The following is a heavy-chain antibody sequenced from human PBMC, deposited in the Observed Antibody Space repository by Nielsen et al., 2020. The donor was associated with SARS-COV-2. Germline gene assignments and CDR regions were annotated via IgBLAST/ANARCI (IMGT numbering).Heavy chain of an antibody. CDR2: IKQDGSEK. CDR3: ASLGGSSWYFDY. V-gene: IGHV3-7*03. J-gene: IGHJ4*02. CDR1: GFTFSSYW. D-gene: IGHD6-13*01. Sequence: GESLKISCAASGFTFSSYWMSWVRQAPGKGLEWVANIKQDGSEKYYVDSVKGRFTTSRDNAKNSLYLQMNSLRAEDTAVYYCASLGGSSWYFDYWGQGTLVTVSS.